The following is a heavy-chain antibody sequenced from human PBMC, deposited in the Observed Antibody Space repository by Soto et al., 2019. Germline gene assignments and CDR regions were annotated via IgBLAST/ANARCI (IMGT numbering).Heavy chain of an antibody. J-gene: IGHJ6*02. V-gene: IGHV1-69*06. CDR3: ARXVVRGVIMSYCYYGMDV. D-gene: IGHD3-10*01. Sequence: SVKVSCKASGGTFSSYAISWVRQAPGQGLEWMGGIIPIFGTANYAQKFQGRVTITADKSTSTAYMELSSLRSEDTAVYYCARXVVRGVIMSYCYYGMDVWGQGTTVTVSS. CDR1: GGTFSSYA. CDR2: IIPIFGTA.